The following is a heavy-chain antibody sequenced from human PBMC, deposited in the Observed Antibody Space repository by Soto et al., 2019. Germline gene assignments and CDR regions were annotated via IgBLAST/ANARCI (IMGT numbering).Heavy chain of an antibody. J-gene: IGHJ6*02. CDR2: IYHSGST. CDR3: ARVGRVGDSSGYYYYGMDV. V-gene: IGHV4-30-2*01. D-gene: IGHD3-22*01. Sequence: SETLSLTCAVSGGSISSGGYSWSWVRQPPGKGLEWIGYIYHSGSTYYNPSLKSRVTISVDRSKNQFSLKLSSVTAADTAVYYCARVGRVGDSSGYYYYGMDVWGQGTTVTVSS. CDR1: GGSISSGGYS.